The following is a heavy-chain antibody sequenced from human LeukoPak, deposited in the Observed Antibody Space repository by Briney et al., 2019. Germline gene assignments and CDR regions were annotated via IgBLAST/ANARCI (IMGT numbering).Heavy chain of an antibody. V-gene: IGHV4-61*01. CDR3: ARDLLWSAGVDI. CDR2: VYYSGST. D-gene: IGHD3-10*01. Sequence: SETPSLTCSVSGGSVNSGSYYWSWIRQPPGKGLEWIGYVYYSGSTNYNPSLKSRVTLSVDKSKNQFSLNLSSVTAADTAVYYCARDLLWSAGVDIWGQGILVTVSS. CDR1: GGSVNSGSYY. J-gene: IGHJ4*02.